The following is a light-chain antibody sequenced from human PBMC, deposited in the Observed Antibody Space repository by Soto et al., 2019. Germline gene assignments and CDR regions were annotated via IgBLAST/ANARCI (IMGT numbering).Light chain of an antibody. J-gene: IGKJ2*01. CDR3: QQYDKWPLYT. CDR1: QNIFNN. Sequence: EVMLTQSPATLSVSPGERATLSCRASQNIFNNLAWYQYKPGQPPRLLIYAASNRAAGIPDRFSGSGSGTGFTVTISGLQSEDSAIYYCQQYDKWPLYTFGQGTTLEIK. CDR2: AAS. V-gene: IGKV3-15*01.